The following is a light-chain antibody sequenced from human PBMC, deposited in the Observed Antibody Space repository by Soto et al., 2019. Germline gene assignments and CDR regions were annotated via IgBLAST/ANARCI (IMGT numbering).Light chain of an antibody. J-gene: IGKJ1*01. CDR3: QQYFEWPPMT. V-gene: IGKV3-15*01. Sequence: VMTQSPATLSVSPGERATLSCWASETVATNLAWYQQKPGQAPGLLISGASTRAAGISDRFCGSGSGTEFTLTISSLRSEDSAIYYCQQYFEWPPMTFGQGTKV. CDR2: GAS. CDR1: ETVATN.